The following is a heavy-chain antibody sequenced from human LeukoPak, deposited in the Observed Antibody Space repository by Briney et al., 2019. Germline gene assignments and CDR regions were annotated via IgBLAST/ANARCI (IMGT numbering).Heavy chain of an antibody. D-gene: IGHD3-9*01. J-gene: IGHJ5*02. CDR1: GYTFTRYG. V-gene: IGHV1-18*01. CDR3: ARRTTYYDILTGYYTDWFDP. CDR2: ISAYNGNT. Sequence: GASVKVSCKASGYTFTRYGISWVRQAPGQGFEWMGWISAYNGNTNYAQKLQGRVTMTTDTSTSTAYMELRSLRSDDTAVYYCARRTTYYDILTGYYTDWFDPWGQGTLVTVSS.